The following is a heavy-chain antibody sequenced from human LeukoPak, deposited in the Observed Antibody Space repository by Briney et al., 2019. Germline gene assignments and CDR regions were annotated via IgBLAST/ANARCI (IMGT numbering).Heavy chain of an antibody. J-gene: IGHJ4*02. Sequence: GGSLRLSCAASGFTFSSYSMNWVRQAPGRGLEWVSSISSSSSYIYYADSVKGRFTISRDNAKNSLYLQMNSLRAEDTAVYYCARDRDYGDPDYWGQGTLVTVSS. CDR3: ARDRDYGDPDY. CDR2: ISSSSSYI. V-gene: IGHV3-21*01. D-gene: IGHD4-17*01. CDR1: GFTFSSYS.